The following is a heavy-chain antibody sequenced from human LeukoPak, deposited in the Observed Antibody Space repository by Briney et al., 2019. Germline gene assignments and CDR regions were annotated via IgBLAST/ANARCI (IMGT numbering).Heavy chain of an antibody. D-gene: IGHD3-22*01. Sequence: GGSLRLSCAGSGFTFSNYGLHWVRPAPGKGLEYVSAISSNGGTTYYAKSVEGRFTISRDNSKNTLYLQMGSLRAEDMAVYYCARMGLYESSGYLYDHWGQGTLVTVSS. CDR2: ISSNGGTT. CDR1: GFTFSNYG. J-gene: IGHJ4*02. CDR3: ARMGLYESSGYLYDH. V-gene: IGHV3-64*01.